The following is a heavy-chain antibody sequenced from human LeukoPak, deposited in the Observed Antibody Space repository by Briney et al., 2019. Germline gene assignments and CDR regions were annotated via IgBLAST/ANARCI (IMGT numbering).Heavy chain of an antibody. Sequence: SETLSLTCTVSGGSISSYYWSWIRQPPGKGLEWIGYIYYSGSTNYNPSLKSRVTISVDTSKNQFSLKLSSVTAADTAVYYCARDPYYYDSSGYYARGAFDIWGQGTMVTVSS. CDR3: ARDPYYYDSSGYYARGAFDI. CDR2: IYYSGST. D-gene: IGHD3-22*01. J-gene: IGHJ3*02. V-gene: IGHV4-59*01. CDR1: GGSISSYY.